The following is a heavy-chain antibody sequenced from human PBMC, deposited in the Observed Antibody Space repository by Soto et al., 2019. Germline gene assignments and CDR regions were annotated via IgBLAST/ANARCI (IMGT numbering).Heavy chain of an antibody. Sequence: GGSLRLSCAASGFTFSSYAMSWVRQAPGKGLEWVSAISGSGGSTYYADSVKGRFTISRDNSKNTLYLQMNSLRAEDTAVYYCAKDRIMITFGGVIVRQQYYYYMDVWGKGTTVTVSS. D-gene: IGHD3-16*02. J-gene: IGHJ6*03. CDR3: AKDRIMITFGGVIVRQQYYYYMDV. CDR2: ISGSGGST. CDR1: GFTFSSYA. V-gene: IGHV3-23*01.